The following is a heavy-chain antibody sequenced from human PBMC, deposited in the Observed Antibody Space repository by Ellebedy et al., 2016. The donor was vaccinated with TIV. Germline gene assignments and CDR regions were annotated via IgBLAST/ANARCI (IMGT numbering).Heavy chain of an antibody. J-gene: IGHJ6*03. V-gene: IGHV4-61*08. CDR3: ARVGTELVTVEEYYYYMDV. CDR2: AYHSGNT. D-gene: IGHD3-9*01. Sequence: SETLSLTCSVSGDSITNTDHSWSWIRQSPGKGLEWIGYAYHSGNTDYNPSLESQVTISVDTARNQISLRLTSVTAADMAVYYCARVGTELVTVEEYYYYMDVWGKGTTVTVSS. CDR1: GDSITNTDHS.